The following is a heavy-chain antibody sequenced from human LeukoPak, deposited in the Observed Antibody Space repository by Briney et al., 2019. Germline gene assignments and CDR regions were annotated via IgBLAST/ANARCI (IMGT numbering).Heavy chain of an antibody. D-gene: IGHD2-2*01. CDR1: GYTFTNYD. V-gene: IGHV1-8*01. J-gene: IGHJ4*02. CDR2: MNPNSGNT. Sequence: ASVKVSCKASGYTFTNYDINWVRQATGQGLEWMGWMNPNSGNTRYAQKFQDRVTMTRNTSISTAYMELSSLRSEDTAFYYCARVNCSSTSCRSKFLDYWGQGTLVTVSS. CDR3: ARVNCSSTSCRSKFLDY.